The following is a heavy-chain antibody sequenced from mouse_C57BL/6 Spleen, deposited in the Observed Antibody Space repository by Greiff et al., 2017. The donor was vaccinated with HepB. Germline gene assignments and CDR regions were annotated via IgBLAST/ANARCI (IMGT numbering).Heavy chain of an antibody. V-gene: IGHV1-81*01. CDR1: GYTFTSYG. J-gene: IGHJ1*03. CDR3: AGDYEGYWYFDV. CDR2: IYPRSGNT. Sequence: VQLQESGAELARPGASVKLSCKASGYTFTSYGISWVKQRTGQGLEWIGEIYPRSGNTYYNEKFKGKATLTADKSSSTAYMELRSLTSEDSAVYFCAGDYEGYWYFDVWGTGTTVTVSS. D-gene: IGHD2-4*01.